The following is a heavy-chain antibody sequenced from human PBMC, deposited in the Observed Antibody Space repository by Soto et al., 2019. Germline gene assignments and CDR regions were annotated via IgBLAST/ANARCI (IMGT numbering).Heavy chain of an antibody. CDR2: TYYRSKWYN. V-gene: IGHV6-1*01. D-gene: IGHD3-3*01. J-gene: IGHJ4*02. CDR3: ARDIDFGY. Sequence: PSQTLSLTCAISGDTVSTNSATWNWIRQSPSGGLGWLGRTYYRSKWYNDYGRSLQSRMTINTDTSKNQFSLQLNSVTPEDTAVYYCARDIDFGYWGRGTQVTVSS. CDR1: GDTVSTNSAT.